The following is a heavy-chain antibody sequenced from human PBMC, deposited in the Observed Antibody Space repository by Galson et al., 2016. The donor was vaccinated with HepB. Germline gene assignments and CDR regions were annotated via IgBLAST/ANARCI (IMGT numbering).Heavy chain of an antibody. J-gene: IGHJ4*02. CDR2: IDTSNGNT. D-gene: IGHD6-6*01. Sequence: SVQVSCKASGYTFTSYAISWVRQAPAQALEYLGWIDTSNGNTNYPQKFQDRVTLTTDTSTSTTYMELRSLISDDTAVYYCARHYSSTWPAGLIFDYWGPGTRVTVSS. CDR3: ARHYSSTWPAGLIFDY. CDR1: GYTFTSYA. V-gene: IGHV1-18*01.